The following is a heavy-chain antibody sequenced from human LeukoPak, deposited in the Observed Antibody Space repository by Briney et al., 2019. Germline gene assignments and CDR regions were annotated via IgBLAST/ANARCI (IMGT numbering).Heavy chain of an antibody. CDR1: GLTVSSSY. D-gene: IGHD2/OR15-2a*01. CDR3: ARNILFAFDI. V-gene: IGHV3-53*01. Sequence: GGSLRLSCAASGLTVSSSYMSWVRQAPGKGLEWVSIIYNDGSTYYANSMKGRFTISRDNSKNTLYLQVNSLRAEDTAMYYCARNILFAFDIWGQGTMVTVSS. CDR2: IYNDGST. J-gene: IGHJ3*02.